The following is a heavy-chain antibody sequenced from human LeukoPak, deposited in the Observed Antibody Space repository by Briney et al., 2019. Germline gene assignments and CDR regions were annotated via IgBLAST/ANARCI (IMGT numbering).Heavy chain of an antibody. CDR1: GFTFDDYA. CDR2: ISWNSGSI. D-gene: IGHD1-26*01. V-gene: IGHV3-9*01. Sequence: GGSLRLSCAASGFTFDDYAMHWVRQAPGKGLEWVSGISWNSGSIGYADSVEGRFTISRDNAKNSLYLQMNSLRAEDTALYYCAKEPRGAIYYYGMDVWGQGTTVTVSS. J-gene: IGHJ6*02. CDR3: AKEPRGAIYYYGMDV.